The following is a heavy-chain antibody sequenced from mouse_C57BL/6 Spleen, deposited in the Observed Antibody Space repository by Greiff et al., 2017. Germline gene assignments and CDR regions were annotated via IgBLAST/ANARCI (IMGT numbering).Heavy chain of an antibody. J-gene: IGHJ2*01. D-gene: IGHD1-1*01. Sequence: EVKVVESGGGLVKPGGSLKLSCAASGFTFSSYAMSWVRQTPEKRLEWVATISDGGSYTYYPDNVKGRFTISRDNAKKNLYLQMSHLKSEDTAMYYCARDYYGSRAYFDYWGQGTTLTGSS. CDR1: GFTFSSYA. CDR3: ARDYYGSRAYFDY. V-gene: IGHV5-4*01. CDR2: ISDGGSYT.